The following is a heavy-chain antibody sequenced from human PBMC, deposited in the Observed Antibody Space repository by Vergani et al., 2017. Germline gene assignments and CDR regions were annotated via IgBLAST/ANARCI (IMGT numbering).Heavy chain of an antibody. J-gene: IGHJ4*02. CDR3: ARHSYSSFDY. V-gene: IGHV3-48*03. CDR2: ISSSGSTI. CDR1: GFTFSSYE. Sequence: EVQLVESGGGLVQPGGSLRLSCAASGFTFSSYEMNWVRQAPGKGLEWVSYISSSGSTIYYADSVKGRFTISRDNAKNSLYLQMNSLRAEDTAVYYCARHSYSSFDYWGQGTLVTVSS. D-gene: IGHD6-6*01.